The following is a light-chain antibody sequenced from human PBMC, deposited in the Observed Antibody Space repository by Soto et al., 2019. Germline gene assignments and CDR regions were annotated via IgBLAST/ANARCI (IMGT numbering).Light chain of an antibody. Sequence: QSALTQPPSASGSPGQSVTISCTGTSSDVGGYNYVSWYQQHPGKAPKLMIYEVSKRPSGVPDRFSGSKSGNTASLTVSGLQADDEADYYCSSYAGNNVVFGGGTKLTVL. CDR3: SSYAGNNVV. V-gene: IGLV2-8*01. CDR2: EVS. J-gene: IGLJ2*01. CDR1: SSDVGGYNY.